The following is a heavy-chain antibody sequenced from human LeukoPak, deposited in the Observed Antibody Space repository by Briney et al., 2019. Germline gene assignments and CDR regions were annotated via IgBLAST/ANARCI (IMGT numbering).Heavy chain of an antibody. Sequence: PSETLSLTCTVSGGSISSYYWSWIRQPPGKGLEWIGYIYYSGSTNYNPSLKSRVTISVDTSKNQFSLKLSSVTAADTAVYYCARAVSGYCSSTSCYDNWFDPWGQGTLVTVSS. D-gene: IGHD2-2*01. V-gene: IGHV4-59*01. CDR3: ARAVSGYCSSTSCYDNWFDP. CDR2: IYYSGST. CDR1: GGSISSYY. J-gene: IGHJ5*02.